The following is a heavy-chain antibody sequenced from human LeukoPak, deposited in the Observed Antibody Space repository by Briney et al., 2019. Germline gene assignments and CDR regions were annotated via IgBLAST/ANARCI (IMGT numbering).Heavy chain of an antibody. CDR1: GYTFTSYG. J-gene: IGHJ4*02. V-gene: IGHV1-18*01. CDR2: ISVYNGNT. CDR3: ARVYYGGKTPSPGGH. Sequence: GASVKVSCKASGYTFTSYGISWVRQAPGQGLEWMGWISVYNGNTNYAQKLQGRVTMTTDTSTTTAYMELRSLRSDDTAVYYCARVYYGGKTPSPGGHWGQGTLVTVPS. D-gene: IGHD4-23*01.